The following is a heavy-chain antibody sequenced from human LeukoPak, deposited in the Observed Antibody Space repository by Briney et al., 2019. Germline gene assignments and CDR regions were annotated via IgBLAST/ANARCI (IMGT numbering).Heavy chain of an antibody. D-gene: IGHD3-22*01. V-gene: IGHV4-59*08. CDR1: GGSISSYY. J-gene: IGHJ4*02. CDR2: IYYSGST. Sequence: SETLSLTCTVSGGSISSYYWSWIRQPPGKGLEWFGYIYYSGSTNYNPSLKSRVTISVDTSKNQFSLKLSSVTAADTAVYYCARSYGQNYYDSSGGLFDYWGQGTLVTVSS. CDR3: ARSYGQNYYDSSGGLFDY.